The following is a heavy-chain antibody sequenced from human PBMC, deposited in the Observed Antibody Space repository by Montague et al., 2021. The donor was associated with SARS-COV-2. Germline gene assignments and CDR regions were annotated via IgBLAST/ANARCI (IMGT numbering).Heavy chain of an antibody. V-gene: IGHV4-59*08. J-gene: IGHJ4*02. CDR1: GGSISSYY. CDR2: IYYSGST. CDR3: ARGFDY. Sequence: SETLSLNCTVAGGSISSYYWSWIRQPPGKGLEWIGYIYYSGSTNYNPTLKSRVTISVDTSKNQFSLKLSSVTAADTALYYCARGFDYWGQGTLVTVSS.